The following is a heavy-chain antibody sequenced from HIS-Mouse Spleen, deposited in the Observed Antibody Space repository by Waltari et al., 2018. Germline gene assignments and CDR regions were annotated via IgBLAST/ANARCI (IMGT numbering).Heavy chain of an antibody. CDR3: AKDKHHAFDY. CDR2: ISYDGSNK. J-gene: IGHJ4*02. V-gene: IGHV3-30*18. Sequence: QVQLVESGGGVVQPGRSLRLSCAASGFTFRSYGMHWVRQAPGKGRECVAVISYDGSNKYYADSVKGRFTISRDNSKNTLYLQMNSLRAEDTAVYYCAKDKHHAFDYWGQGTLVTVSS. CDR1: GFTFRSYG.